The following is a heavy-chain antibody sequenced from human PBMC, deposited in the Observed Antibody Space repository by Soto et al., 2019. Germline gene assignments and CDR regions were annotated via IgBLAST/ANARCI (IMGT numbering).Heavy chain of an antibody. CDR3: AKDRDSSGYYYRNY. V-gene: IGHV3-23*01. D-gene: IGHD3-22*01. CDR2: ISGTGDST. CDR1: GFTFSSYA. Sequence: EVQLLESGGGLVQPGGSLRLSCAASGFTFSSYAMSWVRLAPGKGLEWVSAISGTGDSTYYADSVKGRFTISRDNSKNTLYLQINSLRAEDTAVYYCAKDRDSSGYYYRNYWGQGTLVTVSS. J-gene: IGHJ4*02.